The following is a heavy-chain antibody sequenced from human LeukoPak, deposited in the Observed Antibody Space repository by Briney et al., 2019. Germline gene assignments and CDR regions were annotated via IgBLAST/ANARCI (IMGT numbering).Heavy chain of an antibody. D-gene: IGHD2-21*02. J-gene: IGHJ3*01. V-gene: IGHV5-51*01. CDR2: IYPGDSDT. CDR1: GYSFTSYW. CDR3: ARGHHVVVATATWASDAFDL. Sequence: GESLKISCKGSGYSFTSYWIGWVRQMPGKGLEWMGIIYPGDSDTRYSPSFQGQVTISADKSINTAYLQWNSLKASDTAMYYCARGHHVVVATATWASDAFDLWGQGTMVTVSS.